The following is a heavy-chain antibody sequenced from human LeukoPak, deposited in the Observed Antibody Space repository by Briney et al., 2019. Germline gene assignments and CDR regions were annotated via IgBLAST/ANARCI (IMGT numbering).Heavy chain of an antibody. CDR3: ARDWADTAMVSSMDV. J-gene: IGHJ6*03. CDR2: ISGSGGST. D-gene: IGHD5-18*01. V-gene: IGHV3-23*01. Sequence: GGSLRLSCAASGFTFSSYAMSWVRQAPGKGLEWVSAISGSGGSTYYADSVKGRFTISRDNSKNTLYLQMNSLRAEDTAVYYCARDWADTAMVSSMDVWGKGTTVTISS. CDR1: GFTFSSYA.